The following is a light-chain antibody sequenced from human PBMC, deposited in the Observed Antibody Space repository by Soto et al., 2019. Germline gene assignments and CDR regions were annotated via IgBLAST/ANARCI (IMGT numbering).Light chain of an antibody. V-gene: IGLV2-14*03. CDR3: SSYTSSSTLVL. Sequence: QSVLTQPASVSGSPGQSITISCTGTSSDVGSYNYVSWYQHHPGKAPKLMIYDVSHRPSGVSNRFSGSKSGNTASLTISGLQAEDEADYYCSSYTSSSTLVLFGGGTQLTVL. CDR1: SSDVGSYNY. CDR2: DVS. J-gene: IGLJ2*01.